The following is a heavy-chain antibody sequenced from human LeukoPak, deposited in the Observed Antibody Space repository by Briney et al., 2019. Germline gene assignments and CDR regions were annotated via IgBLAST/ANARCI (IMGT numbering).Heavy chain of an antibody. J-gene: IGHJ3*02. CDR1: GYTFSGSY. Sequence: GASVKVSCKASGYTFSGSYIHWVRQAPGQGLEWLGRINPNSGGTNYAQKFQGRVTMTRDTSISTAYMELSRLRSDDTAVYYCARALLRGSPGYSWGDDAFDIWGQGTMVTVSS. CDR2: INPNSGGT. V-gene: IGHV1-2*06. D-gene: IGHD5-18*01. CDR3: ARALLRGSPGYSWGDDAFDI.